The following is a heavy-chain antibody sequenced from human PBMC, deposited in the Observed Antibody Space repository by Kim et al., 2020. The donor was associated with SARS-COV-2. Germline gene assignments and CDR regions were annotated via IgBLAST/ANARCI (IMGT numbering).Heavy chain of an antibody. D-gene: IGHD1-26*01. CDR3: ARDERGGEILNSPYSYGMDV. Sequence: GGSLRLSCAASGFTFSSYSMNWVRQAPGKGLEWVSYISSSSSTIYYADSVKGRFTISRDNAKNSLYLQMNSLRDEDTAVYYCARDERGGEILNSPYSYGMDVWGQGTPVTVSS. CDR1: GFTFSSYS. V-gene: IGHV3-48*02. J-gene: IGHJ6*02. CDR2: ISSSSSTI.